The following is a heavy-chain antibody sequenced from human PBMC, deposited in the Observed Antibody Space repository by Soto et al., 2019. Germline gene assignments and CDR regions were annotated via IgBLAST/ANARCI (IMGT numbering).Heavy chain of an antibody. CDR3: ARELATSITRVRRRIPDYYYGMDV. CDR1: GGTFSSYA. V-gene: IGHV1-69*01. Sequence: QVQLVQSGAEVKKPGSSVKVSCKASGGTFSSYAISWVRQAPGQGLEWMGGIIPIFGTANYAQKFQGRVTITADETTSTAYMERSSLRAEDTAVYYCARELATSITRVRRRIPDYYYGMDVWGQGTTVTVSS. CDR2: IIPIFGTA. J-gene: IGHJ6*02. D-gene: IGHD3-10*01.